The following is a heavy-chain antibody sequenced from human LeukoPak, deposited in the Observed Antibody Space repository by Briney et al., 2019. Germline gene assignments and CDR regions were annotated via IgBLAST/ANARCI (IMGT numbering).Heavy chain of an antibody. J-gene: IGHJ4*02. CDR2: IKQDGSEK. Sequence: GGSLRLSCAASGFTFSSWWMNWVRQAPGKGLEWVANIKQDGSEKYYVDSVKGRFTISRDNAKNSLYLQMNSLRAEDTAVYYCARDSDVPFDYWGQGTLVTVSS. V-gene: IGHV3-7*01. D-gene: IGHD3-16*01. CDR1: GFTFSSWW. CDR3: ARDSDVPFDY.